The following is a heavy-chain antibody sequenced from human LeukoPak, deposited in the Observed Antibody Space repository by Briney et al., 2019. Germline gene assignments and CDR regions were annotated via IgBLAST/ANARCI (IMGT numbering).Heavy chain of an antibody. CDR3: AKDSYSKGDY. CDR2: IKNDGTVK. CDR1: GFTFSYHW. J-gene: IGHJ4*02. D-gene: IGHD5-18*01. Sequence: PGGCLTLSCAAHGFTFSYHWMTSVRQAPGKGLEWVANIKNDGTVKNYVDSVKGRFTISRDNAKNSLYLQMNSLRAEDTGVYYCAKDSYSKGDYWGQGVLVTVSS. V-gene: IGHV3-7*01.